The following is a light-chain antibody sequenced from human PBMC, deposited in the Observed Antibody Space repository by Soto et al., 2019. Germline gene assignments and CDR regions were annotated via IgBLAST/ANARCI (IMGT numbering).Light chain of an antibody. CDR1: TGAVTSGHY. J-gene: IGLJ2*01. V-gene: IGLV7-46*01. Sequence: QAVVTQEPSLTVSPGGTVTLTCGSSTGAVTSGHYPYWFQQKPGQAPKTLIYDTNNKHSWTPARFSGSLLGGKAALTLSGAQPEDEAEYYCWLSYNSTRPVVFGGGTKLTVL. CDR3: WLSYNSTRPVV. CDR2: DTN.